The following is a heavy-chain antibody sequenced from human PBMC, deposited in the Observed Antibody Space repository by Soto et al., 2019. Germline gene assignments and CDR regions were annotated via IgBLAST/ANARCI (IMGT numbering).Heavy chain of an antibody. D-gene: IGHD2-15*01. J-gene: IGHJ4*01. CDR1: GFTFNSYT. CDR3: AKARCSGNSCYVPDY. V-gene: IGHV3-23*01. CDR2: ISGSGGSP. Sequence: EVQRLESGGGLVQPGGSLRLSCAASGFTFNSYTMAWVRQAPGKGLEWVSSISGSGGSPSYADSVQGRFTISRDNSRNTLSLQMNSLRAEDTATYYCAKARCSGNSCYVPDYWGHGSLVTVSS.